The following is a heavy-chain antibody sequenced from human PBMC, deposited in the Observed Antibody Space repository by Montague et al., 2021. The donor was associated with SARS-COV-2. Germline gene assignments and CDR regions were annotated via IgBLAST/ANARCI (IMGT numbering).Heavy chain of an antibody. CDR3: ARGPGVVIILDIYYYYGMDL. CDR2: INHSGST. D-gene: IGHD3-3*01. V-gene: IGHV4-34*01. J-gene: IGHJ6*02. Sequence: SETLSLTCAVYGGSFSGYYWSWIRQPPGKGLEWIGEINHSGSTNYNPSLKSRVTISVDTSKNQFSLKLSSVTAADTAVDYCARGPGVVIILDIYYYYGMDLWGQGTTVTVSS. CDR1: GGSFSGYY.